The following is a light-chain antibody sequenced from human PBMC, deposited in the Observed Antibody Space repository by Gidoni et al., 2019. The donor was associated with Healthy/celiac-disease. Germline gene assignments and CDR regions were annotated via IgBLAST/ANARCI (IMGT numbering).Light chain of an antibody. CDR1: QSVSSN. Sequence: EIVMTQSPATRSVSPGERATLSCRASQSVSSNLAWYQEKPGQAPRLLIYGASTRATGIPARFSGSGSGTEFTLTISSLQSEDFAVYYCQQYNNWPPWTFGPGTKVEIK. CDR2: GAS. CDR3: QQYNNWPPWT. J-gene: IGKJ1*01. V-gene: IGKV3-15*01.